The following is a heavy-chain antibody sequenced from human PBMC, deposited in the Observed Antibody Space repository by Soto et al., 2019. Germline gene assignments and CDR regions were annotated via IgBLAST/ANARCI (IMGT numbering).Heavy chain of an antibody. D-gene: IGHD3-22*01. J-gene: IGHJ4*02. CDR3: AAFDYDSSGPTHPSLDY. Sequence: GASVKVSCKASGGTFSSYAISWVRQAPGQGPGWMGGIIPIFGTANYAQKFQGRVTITADESTSTAYMELSSLRSEDTAVYYCAAFDYDSSGPTHPSLDYWGQGTLVTVYS. V-gene: IGHV1-69*13. CDR1: GGTFSSYA. CDR2: IIPIFGTA.